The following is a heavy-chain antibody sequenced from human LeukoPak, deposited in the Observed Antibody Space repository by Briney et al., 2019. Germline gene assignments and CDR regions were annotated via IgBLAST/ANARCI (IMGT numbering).Heavy chain of an antibody. V-gene: IGHV3-48*01. J-gene: IGHJ4*02. D-gene: IGHD6-13*01. CDR1: GFNFIDYS. Sequence: GGSLRLSCAASGFNFIDYSMNWVRQAPGKGLEWISYIGISSGNTKYADSVKGRFTISRDKARNSLYLQMNSLRAEDTAVYYCAKVETAAAATLRGFDYWGQGTLVTVSS. CDR3: AKVETAAAATLRGFDY. CDR2: IGISSGNT.